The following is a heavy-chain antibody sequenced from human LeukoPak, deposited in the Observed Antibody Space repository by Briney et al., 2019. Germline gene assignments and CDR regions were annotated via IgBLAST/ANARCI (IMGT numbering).Heavy chain of an antibody. D-gene: IGHD1-26*01. CDR1: GFTFSSYD. V-gene: IGHV3-30*18. CDR3: AKPEFSDSGSYYFDY. CDR2: ISYDGSNK. Sequence: PGGSLRLSCAASGFTFSSYDMHWVRQAPGKGLEWVAVISYDGSNKYYADSVKGRFTISRDNSKNTLYLQMNSLRAEDTAMYYCAKPEFSDSGSYYFDYWGREPWSPSPQ. J-gene: IGHJ4*02.